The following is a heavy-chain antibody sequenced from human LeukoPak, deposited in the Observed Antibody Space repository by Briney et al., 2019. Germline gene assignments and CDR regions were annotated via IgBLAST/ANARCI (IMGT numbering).Heavy chain of an antibody. D-gene: IGHD2-2*01. CDR2: IIPIFGTG. V-gene: IGHV1-69*13. J-gene: IGHJ2*01. CDR3: ARRWGPHCSSISCYWRDWYFDL. Sequence: SVKVSCKASGGTFSSSAINWVRQAPGQGLEWMGGIIPIFGTGNYAQKFQGRVTITADEFTSTAYMELSSLRSEDTAVYYCARRWGPHCSSISCYWRDWYFDLWGRGTLVTVSS. CDR1: GGTFSSSA.